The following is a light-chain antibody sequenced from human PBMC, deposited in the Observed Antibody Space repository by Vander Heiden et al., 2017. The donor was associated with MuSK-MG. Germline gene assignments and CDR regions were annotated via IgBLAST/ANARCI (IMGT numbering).Light chain of an antibody. CDR2: AAS. CDR1: QGISSY. Sequence: AIRMTQSPSSFSASTGDRVTITCRASQGISSYLAWYQQKPGKAPKLVIYAASTLQSGVPSRFSGSGSGTDFTLTISCLQSEDFATYYCQQYYSYLSLTFGGGTKVEIK. CDR3: QQYYSYLSLT. J-gene: IGKJ4*01. V-gene: IGKV1-8*01.